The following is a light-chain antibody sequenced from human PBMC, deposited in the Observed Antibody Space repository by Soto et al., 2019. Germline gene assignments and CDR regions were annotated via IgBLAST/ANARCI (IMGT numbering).Light chain of an antibody. J-gene: IGLJ3*02. V-gene: IGLV1-44*01. Sequence: QSVLTQPPSASGTPGQRVTISCSGSSSNIGSNTVNWYQQFPGTAPKLLIHSNNQRPSGVPDRFSGSKSGTSASLAISGLQSEDEDDYYCAAWDDSLNGGVFGGGTKVTVL. CDR1: SSNIGSNT. CDR3: AAWDDSLNGGV. CDR2: SNN.